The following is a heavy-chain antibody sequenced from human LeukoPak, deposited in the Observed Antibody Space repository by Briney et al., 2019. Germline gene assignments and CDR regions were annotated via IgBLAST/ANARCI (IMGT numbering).Heavy chain of an antibody. V-gene: IGHV3-21*01. CDR1: GFTFSSYS. Sequence: GGSLRLSCTASGFTFSSYSMNWVRQAPGKGLEWVSSISSSSRYTYYADSVKGRFTISRDNGKNSLYLQMNGLRAEDTAVYYCARDLTTSSTAYFHHWGQGTLVTVSS. CDR3: ARDLTTSSTAYFHH. CDR2: ISSSSRYT. D-gene: IGHD6-6*01. J-gene: IGHJ1*01.